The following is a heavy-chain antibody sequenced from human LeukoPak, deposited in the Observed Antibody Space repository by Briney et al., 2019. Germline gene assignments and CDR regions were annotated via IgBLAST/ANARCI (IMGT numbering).Heavy chain of an antibody. CDR2: INHSGST. CDR1: GGSFSGYY. V-gene: IGHV4-34*01. CDR3: ARGRRGVIDY. Sequence: PSETLSFTCAVYGGSFSGYYWSWIRQPPGKGLEWIGEINHSGSTNYNPSLKSRVTISVDTSKNQFSLKLSSVTAADTAVYYCARGRRGVIDYWGQGTLVTVSS. J-gene: IGHJ4*02. D-gene: IGHD1-26*01.